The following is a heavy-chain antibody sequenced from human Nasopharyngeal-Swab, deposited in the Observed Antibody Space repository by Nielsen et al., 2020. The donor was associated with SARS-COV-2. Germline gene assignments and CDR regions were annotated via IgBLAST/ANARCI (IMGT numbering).Heavy chain of an antibody. CDR3: ASIPRIAAAGARYFDY. J-gene: IGHJ4*02. CDR2: IYYSGNT. V-gene: IGHV4-59*01. CDR1: GGSISSYY. D-gene: IGHD6-13*01. Sequence: SETLSLTCTVAGGSISSYYWSWIRQPPGKGLEWMGYIYYSGNTNYNPSLKSRVTISVDTSKNHFSLKLSSVTAADTAVYYCASIPRIAAAGARYFDYWGQGTLVTVSS.